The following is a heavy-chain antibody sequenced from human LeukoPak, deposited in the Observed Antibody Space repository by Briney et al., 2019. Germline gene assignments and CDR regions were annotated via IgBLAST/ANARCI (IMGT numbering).Heavy chain of an antibody. Sequence: PSETLSLTCTVSGGSISSYYWSWIRQPPGKGLEWIGYIYYSGSTNYNPSLKSRVTISVDTSKNQFSLKLSSVTAADTAVYYCARMQYYYGSGSSPPSYYMDVWGKGTTVTISS. V-gene: IGHV4-59*01. J-gene: IGHJ6*03. D-gene: IGHD3-10*01. CDR2: IYYSGST. CDR1: GGSISSYY. CDR3: ARMQYYYGSGSSPPSYYMDV.